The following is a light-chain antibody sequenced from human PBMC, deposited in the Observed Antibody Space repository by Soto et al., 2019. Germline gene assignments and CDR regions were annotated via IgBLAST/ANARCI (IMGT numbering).Light chain of an antibody. CDR1: QSVSSSY. V-gene: IGKV3-20*01. CDR3: QQYGSSPRT. J-gene: IGKJ1*01. CDR2: DAS. Sequence: EIVLTQSPGTLSLSPGERATLSCRASQSVSSSYLAWYQQKPGQAPRLLIYDASSRATGIPDRFSGSGSGTSVTLTISRLEPEDFAVYSCQQYGSSPRTFGQGTKVEIK.